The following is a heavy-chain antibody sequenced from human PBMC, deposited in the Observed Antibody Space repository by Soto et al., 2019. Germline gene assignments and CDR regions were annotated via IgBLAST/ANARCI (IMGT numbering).Heavy chain of an antibody. V-gene: IGHV2-5*01. Sequence: SGPTLVNPTQTLTLTCTFSAFSLSTNGVGVGWIRQPPGKPLEWLAVIYWNEDKRYSRSLKSRLSITKDTSKNQVVLTMTTMDPVDTATYYCVHTVMVHTITGGHYFDYSGPGILVTVFS. J-gene: IGHJ4*02. CDR2: IYWNEDK. CDR1: AFSLSTNGVG. CDR3: VHTVMVHTITGGHYFDY. D-gene: IGHD2-8*01.